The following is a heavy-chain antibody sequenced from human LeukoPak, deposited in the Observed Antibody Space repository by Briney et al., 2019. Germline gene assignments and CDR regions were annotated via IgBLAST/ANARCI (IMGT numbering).Heavy chain of an antibody. CDR3: ARAGYGGNSGNMYFDY. V-gene: IGHV4-34*01. CDR1: GGSFSGYY. Sequence: SETLSLTCAVYGGSFSGYYWSWIRQPPGEGLEWTGEINHSGSINYNPSLKSRVTISVDTSKNQFSLKLSSVTAADTAVYYCARAGYGGNSGNMYFDYWGQGTLVTVSS. CDR2: INHSGSI. J-gene: IGHJ4*02. D-gene: IGHD4-17*01.